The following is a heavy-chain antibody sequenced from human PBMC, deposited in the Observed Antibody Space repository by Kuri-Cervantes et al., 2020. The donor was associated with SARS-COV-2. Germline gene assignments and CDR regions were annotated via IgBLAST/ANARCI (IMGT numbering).Heavy chain of an antibody. Sequence: ASVKVSCKASGATFSTYGFSWVRQAPGQGLEWMGGFDPEDGETIYAQKFQGRVTMTEDTSTDTAYMELSSLRSEDTAVYYCATGGWNNNFDYWGQGTLVTVSS. V-gene: IGHV1-24*01. CDR2: FDPEDGET. D-gene: IGHD1/OR15-1a*01. CDR1: GATFSTYG. J-gene: IGHJ4*02. CDR3: ATGGWNNNFDY.